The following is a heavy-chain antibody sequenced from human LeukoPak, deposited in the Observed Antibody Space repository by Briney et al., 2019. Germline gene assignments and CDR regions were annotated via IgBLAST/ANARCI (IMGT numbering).Heavy chain of an antibody. D-gene: IGHD3-10*01. CDR3: ARSGSGSYFLDY. CDR1: GFTFSSYT. Sequence: GGSLRLSCAASGFTFSSYTMSWVRQAPGRGLEWVSAISGSGGSTYYADSVKGRFTISRDNFRHTLYLQMNSLRAEDTAVYYCARSGSGSYFLDYWGQGTLVTVSS. J-gene: IGHJ4*02. V-gene: IGHV3-23*01. CDR2: ISGSGGST.